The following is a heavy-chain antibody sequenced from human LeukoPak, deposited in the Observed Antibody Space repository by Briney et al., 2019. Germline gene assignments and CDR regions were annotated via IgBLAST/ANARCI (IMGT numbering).Heavy chain of an antibody. CDR2: INHSGST. Sequence: PSETLSLTCAVYGGSFSGYYWSWIRQPPGKGLEWIGEINHSGSTNYNPSLKSRVTISVDTSKNQFSLKLSSVTAADTAVYYCARDGGGSYGRAFDIWGQGTMVTVSS. CDR1: GGSFSGYY. D-gene: IGHD1-26*01. CDR3: ARDGGGSYGRAFDI. J-gene: IGHJ3*02. V-gene: IGHV4-34*01.